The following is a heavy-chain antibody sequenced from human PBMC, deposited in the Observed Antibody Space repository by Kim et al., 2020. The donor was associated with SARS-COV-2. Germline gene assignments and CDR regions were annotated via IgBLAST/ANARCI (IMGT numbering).Heavy chain of an antibody. Sequence: SETLSLTCAVYGGSFSGYYWSWIRQPPGKGLEWIGEINHSGSTNYNPSLKSRVTISVDTSKNQFSLKLSSVTAADTAVYYCARGRMKYYYDSSGSRYYFDYWGQGTLVTVSS. D-gene: IGHD3-22*01. CDR2: INHSGST. CDR3: ARGRMKYYYDSSGSRYYFDY. V-gene: IGHV4-34*01. J-gene: IGHJ4*02. CDR1: GGSFSGYY.